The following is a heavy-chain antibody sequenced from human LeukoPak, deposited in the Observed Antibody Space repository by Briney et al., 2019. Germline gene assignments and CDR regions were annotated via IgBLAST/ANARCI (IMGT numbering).Heavy chain of an antibody. D-gene: IGHD3-16*01. CDR1: GFTFSSYT. CDR3: ARRGLMDPFDP. V-gene: IGHV3-21*04. Sequence: GGSLRLSCAASGFTFSSYTMNWVRQAPGKGLEWDSSISSSSSYIYYADSVKGRFTISRDNFKNTVYLQMNSLRAEDTAVYYCARRGLMDPFDPWGQGTLVTVSS. J-gene: IGHJ5*02. CDR2: ISSSSSYI.